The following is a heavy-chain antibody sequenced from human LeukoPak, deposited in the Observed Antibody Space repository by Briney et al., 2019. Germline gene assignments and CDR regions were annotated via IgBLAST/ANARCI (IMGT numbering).Heavy chain of an antibody. CDR2: INTSGST. V-gene: IGHV4-4*07. D-gene: IGHD6-13*01. CDR1: GGSISSYY. J-gene: IGHJ4*02. Sequence: PSETLSLTCTVSGGSISSYYWSWIRQPAGKGLEWIGRINTSGSTNYNPSLKSRVTMSVDTSKNQFSLKLSSVTAADTAVYYCARGLPGYSSSWFDYWGQGTLVTVSS. CDR3: ARGLPGYSSSWFDY.